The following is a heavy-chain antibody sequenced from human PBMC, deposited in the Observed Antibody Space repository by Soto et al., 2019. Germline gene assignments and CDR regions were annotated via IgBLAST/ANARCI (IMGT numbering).Heavy chain of an antibody. D-gene: IGHD6-6*01. CDR2: IDPSDSYT. J-gene: IGHJ6*02. CDR1: GYSFTSYW. Sequence: GESLRISCKGSGYSFTSYWISWVRQMPGKGLEWMGRIDPSDSYTNYSPSFQGHVTISAAKSISTAHLQCSSLEASDTAVYYCARQPSIAAQGGLYYYYYGMDVWGQGTTVTVSS. CDR3: ARQPSIAAQGGLYYYYYGMDV. V-gene: IGHV5-10-1*01.